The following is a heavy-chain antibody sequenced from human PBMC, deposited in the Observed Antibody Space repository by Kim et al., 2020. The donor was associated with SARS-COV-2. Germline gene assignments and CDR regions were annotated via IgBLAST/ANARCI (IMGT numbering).Heavy chain of an antibody. CDR2: ISGSNTYI. V-gene: IGHV3-21*01. Sequence: GSLRLSCAASGFTFSTYTMNWVRQAPGKGLEWVSSISGSNTYIYYADSVRGRFTISRDNAKNSLYLQMNSLRAEDTAVYYCARDYYGDYYFNYWGQGTLVTVSS. D-gene: IGHD4-17*01. CDR1: GFTFSTYT. J-gene: IGHJ4*02. CDR3: ARDYYGDYYFNY.